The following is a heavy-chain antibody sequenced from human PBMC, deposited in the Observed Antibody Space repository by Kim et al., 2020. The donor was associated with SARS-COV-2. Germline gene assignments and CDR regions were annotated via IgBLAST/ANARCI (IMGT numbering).Heavy chain of an antibody. CDR2: IYHSGST. D-gene: IGHD4-17*01. CDR3: ARDPFEATVVRYNY. V-gene: IGHV4-4*02. Sequence: SETLSLTCAVSGGSISSSNWWSWVRQPPGKGLEWIGEIYHSGSTNYNPSLKSRVTISVDKSKNQFSLKLSSVTAADTAVYYCARDPFEATVVRYNYWGQGTLVTVSS. J-gene: IGHJ4*02. CDR1: GGSISSSNW.